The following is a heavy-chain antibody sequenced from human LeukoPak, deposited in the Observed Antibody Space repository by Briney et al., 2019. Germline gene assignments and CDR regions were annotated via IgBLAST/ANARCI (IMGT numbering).Heavy chain of an antibody. CDR3: AKTVFGY. J-gene: IGHJ4*02. V-gene: IGHV3-30*02. CDR1: GFTFIYYG. Sequence: PGGSLRLSCAASGFTFIYYGMHWVRQPPGKGLEWVAFMRSDGSNKHYADSVKGRFTISRDNSDNTLCLQMNSLRAEDTAVYYCAKTVFGYWGQGTLVTVS. CDR2: MRSDGSNK.